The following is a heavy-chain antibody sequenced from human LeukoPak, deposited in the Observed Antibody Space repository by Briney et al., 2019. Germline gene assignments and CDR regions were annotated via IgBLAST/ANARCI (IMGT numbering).Heavy chain of an antibody. CDR3: ARDYSSGYPVDY. CDR2: ISSSGSTI. J-gene: IGHJ4*02. Sequence: PGGSLRLSCAASGFTFSDYYMSWIRQAPGKGLEWVSYISSSGSTIYYADSVKGRFTISRDNSKNTLYLQMNSLRAEDTAVYYCARDYSSGYPVDYWGQGTLVTVSS. V-gene: IGHV3-11*04. CDR1: GFTFSDYY. D-gene: IGHD3-22*01.